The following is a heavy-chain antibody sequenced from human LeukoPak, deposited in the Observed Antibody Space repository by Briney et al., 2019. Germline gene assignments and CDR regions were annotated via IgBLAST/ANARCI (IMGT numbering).Heavy chain of an antibody. CDR3: ARGVYVEMDCSGGSCPVDY. V-gene: IGHV1-18*01. CDR2: ISAYNGNT. Sequence: WASVKVSCKASGYTFTSYGISWVRQAPGQGLEWMGWISAYNGNTNYAQKLQGRVTMTTDTSTSTAYMELRSLRSDDTAVYYCARGVYVEMDCSGGSCPVDYWGQGTLVTVSS. CDR1: GYTFTSYG. J-gene: IGHJ4*02. D-gene: IGHD2-15*01.